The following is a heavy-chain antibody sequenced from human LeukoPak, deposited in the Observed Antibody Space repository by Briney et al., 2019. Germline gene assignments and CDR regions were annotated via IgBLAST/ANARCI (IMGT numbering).Heavy chain of an antibody. CDR3: ARLRSDYDYYYYGMDV. J-gene: IGHJ6*02. D-gene: IGHD3-22*01. CDR1: GGSISSYY. CDR2: IYYSGST. Sequence: PSETLSLTCTVSGGSISSYYWSWIRQPPGKGLGWIGYIYYSGSTNYNPSLKSRVTISVDTSKNQFSLKLSSVTAADTAVYYCARLRSDYDYYYYGMDVWGQGTTVTVSS. V-gene: IGHV4-59*08.